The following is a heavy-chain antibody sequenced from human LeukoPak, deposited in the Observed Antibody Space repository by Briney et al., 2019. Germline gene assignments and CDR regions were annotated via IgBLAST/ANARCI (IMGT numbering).Heavy chain of an antibody. CDR1: GFTSSSYA. D-gene: IGHD6-19*01. V-gene: IGHV3-30-3*01. CDR2: ISYDGSNK. Sequence: GGSLRLSCAASGFTSSSYAMHWVRQAPGKGLEWVAVISYDGSNKYYADSVKGRFTISRDNSKNTLYLQMNSLRAEDTAVYYCARDFAVAGGFDYWGQGTLVTVSS. J-gene: IGHJ4*02. CDR3: ARDFAVAGGFDY.